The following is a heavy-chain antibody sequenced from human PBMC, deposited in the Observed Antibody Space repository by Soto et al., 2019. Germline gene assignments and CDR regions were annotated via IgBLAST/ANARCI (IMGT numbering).Heavy chain of an antibody. V-gene: IGHV4-34*01. Sequence: SETLSLTCAVYGGSFGGYYWSWIRQPPGKGLEWIGEINHSGSTNYNPSLKSRVTISVDTSKNQFSLKLSSVTAADTAVYYCARGNNYYDSSGYLDYWGQGTLVTVSS. CDR1: GGSFGGYY. CDR2: INHSGST. J-gene: IGHJ4*02. D-gene: IGHD3-22*01. CDR3: ARGNNYYDSSGYLDY.